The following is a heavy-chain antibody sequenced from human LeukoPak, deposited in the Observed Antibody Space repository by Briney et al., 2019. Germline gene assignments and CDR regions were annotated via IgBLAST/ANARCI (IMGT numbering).Heavy chain of an antibody. D-gene: IGHD3-10*01. Sequence: GASVKVSCKASGYTFTSYYMHWVRQAPGQGLEWMGWINPNSGGTNYAQKFQGRVTMTRNTSISTAYMELSSLRSEDTAVYYCARRLIGEFNYWGQGTLVTVSS. CDR3: ARRLIGEFNY. J-gene: IGHJ4*02. V-gene: IGHV1-2*02. CDR2: INPNSGGT. CDR1: GYTFTSYY.